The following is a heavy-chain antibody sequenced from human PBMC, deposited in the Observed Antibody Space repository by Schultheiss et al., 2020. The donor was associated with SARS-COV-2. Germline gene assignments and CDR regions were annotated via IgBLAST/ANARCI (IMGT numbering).Heavy chain of an antibody. CDR1: GGSIRISNSY. J-gene: IGHJ4*02. D-gene: IGHD2/OR15-2a*01. CDR3: ARGQDFLLTVDY. V-gene: IGHV4-30-4*01. CDR2: IDYSGRT. Sequence: SETLSLTCTVSGGSIRISNSYWSWIRQPPGKGLEWIGYIDYSGRTYYNPSLKSRVTISVDTSKNQFSLKLSSLTAADTAMYYCARGQDFLLTVDYWGQGTLVTVSS.